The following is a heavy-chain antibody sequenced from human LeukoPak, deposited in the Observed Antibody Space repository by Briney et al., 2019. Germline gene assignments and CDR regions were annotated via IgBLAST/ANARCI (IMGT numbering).Heavy chain of an antibody. CDR3: ARGSSWPLNWFDP. D-gene: IGHD6-13*01. CDR2: IIPIFGTA. Sequence: SVKVSCKPSGGTFSSYAISWVRQAPGQGLEWMGRIIPIFGTANYAQKFQGRVTITTDESTSTAYMELSSLRSEDTAVYYCARGSSWPLNWFDPWGQGTLVTVSS. J-gene: IGHJ5*02. CDR1: GGTFSSYA. V-gene: IGHV1-69*05.